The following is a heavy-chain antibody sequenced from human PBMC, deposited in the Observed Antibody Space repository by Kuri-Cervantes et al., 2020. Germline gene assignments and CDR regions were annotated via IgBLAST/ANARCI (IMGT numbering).Heavy chain of an antibody. Sequence: ESLKISCTVSGGSIRSSSYYWGWIRQPPGKGLEWIGSIYYSGSTYYNPSLKSRVTISVDTSKNQFSLKLSSVTAADTAVYYCARHKRGYFDYWGQGTLVTVSS. V-gene: IGHV4-39*01. D-gene: IGHD5-24*01. J-gene: IGHJ4*02. CDR2: IYYSGST. CDR1: GGSIRSSSYY. CDR3: ARHKRGYFDY.